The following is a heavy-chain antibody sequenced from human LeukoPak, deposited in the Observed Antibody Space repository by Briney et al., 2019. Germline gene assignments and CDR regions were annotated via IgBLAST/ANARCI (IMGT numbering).Heavy chain of an antibody. J-gene: IGHJ4*02. Sequence: SETLSLTCTVSGASLSNKNYYWGWIRQPPGKGLEWIGSIYSRGTTHYNPSLKSRVTISATTSNNQFSLKLTSVTAADTAMYYCARDRNQFYSGTCHYWGQGTLVTVSS. CDR1: GASLSNKNYY. CDR3: ARDRNQFYSGTCHY. CDR2: IYSRGTT. V-gene: IGHV4-39*07. D-gene: IGHD1-26*01.